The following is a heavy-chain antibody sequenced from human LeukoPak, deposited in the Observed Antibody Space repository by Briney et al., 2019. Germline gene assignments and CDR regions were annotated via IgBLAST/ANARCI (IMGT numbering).Heavy chain of an antibody. V-gene: IGHV3-15*01. CDR2: IRSKSNGGTT. Sequence: PGGSLRLSCAASGVTFSNAWMAWARQAPGKGLEWVGRIRSKSNGGTTDYAAPVKDRFTISRDDSKNTVFLQMNSLKTEDTAVYYCTTEEGFNDFYFDSWGQGTLVTVSS. J-gene: IGHJ4*02. D-gene: IGHD2-21*02. CDR3: TTEEGFNDFYFDS. CDR1: GVTFSNAW.